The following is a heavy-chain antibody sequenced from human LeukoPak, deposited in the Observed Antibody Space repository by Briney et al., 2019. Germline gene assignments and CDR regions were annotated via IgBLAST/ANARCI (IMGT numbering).Heavy chain of an antibody. D-gene: IGHD3-22*01. J-gene: IGHJ3*02. CDR3: AREDYYDSKIDFSDI. V-gene: IGHV3-48*01. Sequence: GGSLRLSCAASGFAFSSYAMTWVRQAPGKGLEWLSYISRSSSAIYYADSVRGRFIISRDNAKTSLYLQMASLRAEDTAVYYCAREDYYDSKIDFSDIWGRGTLVSVSS. CDR2: ISRSSSAI. CDR1: GFAFSSYA.